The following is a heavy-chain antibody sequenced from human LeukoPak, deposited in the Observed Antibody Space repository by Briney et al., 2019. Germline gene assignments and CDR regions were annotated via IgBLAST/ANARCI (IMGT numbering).Heavy chain of an antibody. V-gene: IGHV3-30*02. D-gene: IGHD3-9*01. CDR2: IRYDGSNK. J-gene: IGHJ4*02. CDR1: GFTFSSYG. Sequence: GGSLRLSCAASGFTFSSYGMHWVRQAPGKGLEWVAFIRYDGSNKYYADSVKGRFTISRDNSKNTLYLQMNSLRAEDTAVYYCAKSFYYDILTSYFDYWGQGTLVTVSS. CDR3: AKSFYYDILTSYFDY.